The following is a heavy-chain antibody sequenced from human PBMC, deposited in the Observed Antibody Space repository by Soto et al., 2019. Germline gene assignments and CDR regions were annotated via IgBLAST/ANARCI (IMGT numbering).Heavy chain of an antibody. CDR1: GFTFSSYA. CDR3: ARAYCGGDCYSVFDY. J-gene: IGHJ4*02. CDR2: ISYDGSNK. V-gene: IGHV3-30-3*01. D-gene: IGHD2-21*02. Sequence: QVQLVESGGGVVQPGRSLRLSCAASGFTFSSYAMHWVRQAPGKGLVWVAVISYDGSNKYYADSVKGRFTISRDNSKNTLYLQMNSLRAEDTAVYYCARAYCGGDCYSVFDYWGQGTLVTVSS.